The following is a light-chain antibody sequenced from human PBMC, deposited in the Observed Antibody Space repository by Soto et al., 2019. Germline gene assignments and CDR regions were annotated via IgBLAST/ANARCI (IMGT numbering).Light chain of an antibody. CDR2: AAS. V-gene: IGKV1-39*01. CDR3: QQSYTLFGST. CDR1: QSITSY. J-gene: IGKJ5*01. Sequence: DIQMTQSPSSLSASVGDRVTITCRASQSITSYLNWYQQKPGKAPKLLIYAASSLQSGVPSRFSGSGYGTDFTLTISSLQPEDFATYYCQQSYTLFGSTFGQGTRLEIK.